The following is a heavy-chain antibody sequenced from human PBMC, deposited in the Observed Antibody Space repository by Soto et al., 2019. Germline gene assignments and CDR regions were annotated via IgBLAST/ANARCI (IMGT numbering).Heavy chain of an antibody. CDR2: IYSGGST. CDR3: ARDNYDSSGYYHRGFDY. V-gene: IGHV3-66*01. Sequence: EVPLVESGGGLVQPGGSLRLSCAAPGFTVSSNYMSWVRQAPGKGLEWVSVIYSGGSTYYADSVKGRFTISRDNSKNTLYLQMNSLRAEDTAVYYCARDNYDSSGYYHRGFDYWGQGTLVTVSS. D-gene: IGHD3-22*01. J-gene: IGHJ4*02. CDR1: GFTVSSNY.